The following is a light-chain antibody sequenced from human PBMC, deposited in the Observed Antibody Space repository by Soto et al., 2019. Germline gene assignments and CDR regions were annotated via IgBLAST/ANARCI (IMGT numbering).Light chain of an antibody. V-gene: IGKV3-20*01. CDR2: AAS. CDR1: QIVKSDC. J-gene: IGKJ1*01. CDR3: HEYENSPQT. Sequence: LVLTQSPGTLSLSPGERATLSCRASQIVKSDCLAWYQQRPGQTPRLLIYAASSRATGIPDRFSGSGSGTDFTLTISRLEPEDFAVYYCHEYENSPQTFGQGTKVEIK.